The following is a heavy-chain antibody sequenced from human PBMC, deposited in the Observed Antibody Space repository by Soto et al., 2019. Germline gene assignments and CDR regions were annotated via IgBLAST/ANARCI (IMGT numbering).Heavy chain of an antibody. CDR2: IIPILGIA. V-gene: IGHV1-69*02. CDR3: ARAPLLRYEYFQH. D-gene: IGHD4-17*01. J-gene: IGHJ1*01. CDR1: GGTFSSYT. Sequence: QVQLVQSGAEVKKPGSSVKVSCKASGGTFSSYTISWVRQAPRQGLEWMGRIIPILGIANYAQKFQGRVTITADKSTSTAYMELSSLRSEDTAVYYCARAPLLRYEYFQHWGQGTLVTVSS.